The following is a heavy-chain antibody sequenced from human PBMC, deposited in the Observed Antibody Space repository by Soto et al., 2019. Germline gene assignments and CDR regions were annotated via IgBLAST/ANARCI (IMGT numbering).Heavy chain of an antibody. CDR3: ARGYSSSSAALDY. CDR2: ISYDGRNK. D-gene: IGHD6-6*01. Sequence: QVQLVESGGGVVQPGTSLRLSCVASGFTFGSYAVHWVRQAPGKGLEWVAVISYDGRNKNNADSVKGRFAISRDNSKNTLYLQMNSLRTEDTAVYYCARGYSSSSAALDYWGQGTLVTVSS. J-gene: IGHJ4*02. V-gene: IGHV3-30*09. CDR1: GFTFGSYA.